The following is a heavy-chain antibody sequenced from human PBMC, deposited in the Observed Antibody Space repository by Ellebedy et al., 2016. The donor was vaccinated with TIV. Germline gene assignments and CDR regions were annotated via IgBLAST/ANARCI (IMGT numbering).Heavy chain of an antibody. J-gene: IGHJ4*02. CDR3: AKWLRDTGFDY. CDR2: MSFDGGNK. V-gene: IGHV3-30*04. CDR1: GFTFSTYA. Sequence: GGSLRLXXAASGFTFSTYAMHWVRQAPGKGLEWVAVMSFDGGNKYYADSVKGRFTISRDNSKDTLYLRMNSLRAEDTAVYYCAKWLRDTGFDYWGQGTLVTVSS. D-gene: IGHD2-8*02.